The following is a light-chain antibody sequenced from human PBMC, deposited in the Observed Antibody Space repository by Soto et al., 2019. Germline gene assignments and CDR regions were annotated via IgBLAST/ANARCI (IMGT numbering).Light chain of an antibody. CDR1: QSVSNN. CDR2: FAS. CDR3: QQYNAWPLT. V-gene: IGKV3-15*01. J-gene: IGKJ4*01. Sequence: EIVLTQSPATLSVSPGERATLSCRASQSVSNNLTWYQQKPGQPPRLLIYFASTRATGVPARFSGSGSGTELTLTISSLQSEDSAVYYCQQYNAWPLTFGGGNKVETK.